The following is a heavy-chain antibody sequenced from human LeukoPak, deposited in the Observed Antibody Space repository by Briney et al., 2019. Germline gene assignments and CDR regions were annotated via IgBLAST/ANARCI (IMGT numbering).Heavy chain of an antibody. J-gene: IGHJ6*03. D-gene: IGHD3-3*01. CDR2: ISAYNGNT. V-gene: IGHV1-18*01. Sequence: ASVKVSCRASGYTSTSYGISWVRQAPGQGLEWMGWISAYNGNTNYAQKLQGRVTMTTDTSTSTAYMELRSLRSDDTAVYYCARDRYYDFWSGFYYSYYYYYMDVWGKGTTVTVS. CDR1: GYTSTSYG. CDR3: ARDRYYDFWSGFYYSYYYYYMDV.